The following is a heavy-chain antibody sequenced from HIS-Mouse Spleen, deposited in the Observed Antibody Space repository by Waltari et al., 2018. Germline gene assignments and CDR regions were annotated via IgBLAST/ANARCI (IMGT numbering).Heavy chain of an antibody. J-gene: IGHJ5*02. CDR2: IYYRGST. V-gene: IGHV4-39*07. CDR3: ARDEKSYDFWSGYYLGGANWFDP. CDR1: GGSISSSSYY. D-gene: IGHD3-3*01. Sequence: QLQLQESGPGLVKPSETLSLTCTVSGGSISSSSYYWGWIRQPPGKGLEWIGSIYYRGSTYHNPSLKSRVTISVDTSKNQFSLKLSSVTAADTAVYYCARDEKSYDFWSGYYLGGANWFDPWGQGTLVTVSS.